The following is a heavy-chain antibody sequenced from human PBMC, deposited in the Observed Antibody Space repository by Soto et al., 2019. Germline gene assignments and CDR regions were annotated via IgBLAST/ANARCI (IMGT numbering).Heavy chain of an antibody. V-gene: IGHV4-31*03. Sequence: QVQLQESGPGLVKPSQTLSLTCTVSGGSISSGGYYWSWIRQHPGKGLEWIGYIYYSGSTYYNPSLKSRVTLSVDTSKNQFSLKLSSVTAADTAVYYCARVADSSDSPAHLDYWGQGTLVTVSS. J-gene: IGHJ4*02. D-gene: IGHD3-22*01. CDR1: GGSISSGGYY. CDR3: ARVADSSDSPAHLDY. CDR2: IYYSGST.